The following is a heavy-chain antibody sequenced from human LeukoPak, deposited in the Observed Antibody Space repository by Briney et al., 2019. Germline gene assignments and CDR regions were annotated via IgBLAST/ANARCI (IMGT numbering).Heavy chain of an antibody. Sequence: GGSLRLSCAASGFTFSTHWSIWVRQAPGKGLEWVANVKQDGSEKYYVDSVKGRFTISRDNAENSLYLQMNSLRAEDTAVYYCATGRAAHLFDYWGQGTLVTVSS. D-gene: IGHD6-6*01. CDR1: GFTFSTHW. V-gene: IGHV3-7*01. J-gene: IGHJ4*02. CDR2: VKQDGSEK. CDR3: ATGRAAHLFDY.